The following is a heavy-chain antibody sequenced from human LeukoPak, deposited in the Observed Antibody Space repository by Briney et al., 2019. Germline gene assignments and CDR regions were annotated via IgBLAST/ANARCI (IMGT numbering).Heavy chain of an antibody. D-gene: IGHD3-3*01. V-gene: IGHV3-7*01. J-gene: IGHJ4*02. CDR3: ARDPDDDFWSGYYPD. CDR2: IKQDGSEK. CDR1: GFTFSSYW. Sequence: GGSLRLSCAASGFTFSSYWMSWVRQAPGKGLEWVANIKQDGSEKYYVDSVKGRFTISRDNAKNSLYLQMNSLRAEDTAVYYCARDPDDDFWSGYYPDWGQGTLVTVSS.